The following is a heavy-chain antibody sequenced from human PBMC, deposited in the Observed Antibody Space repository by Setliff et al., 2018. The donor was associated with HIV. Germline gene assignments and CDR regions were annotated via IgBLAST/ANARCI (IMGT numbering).Heavy chain of an antibody. D-gene: IGHD1-1*01. Sequence: SETLSLTCDVSGFSISSRYYWGWIRQSPGKGLEWIGNIYHTGSSYYNPSLNDRATISLDTSKNQFSLELTSVTAADTAVYYCARGTRYNGDGNPNWFDPWGQGTLVTSPQ. CDR3: ARGTRYNGDGNPNWFDP. V-gene: IGHV4-38-2*01. CDR1: GFSISSRYY. CDR2: IYHTGSS. J-gene: IGHJ5*02.